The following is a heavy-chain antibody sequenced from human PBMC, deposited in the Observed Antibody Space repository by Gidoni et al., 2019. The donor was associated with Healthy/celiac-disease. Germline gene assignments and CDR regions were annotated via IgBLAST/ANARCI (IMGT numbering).Heavy chain of an antibody. CDR3: AREAYSNAFDI. CDR1: GYTFTSYY. D-gene: IGHD2-21*01. V-gene: IGHV1-46*01. Sequence: QVQLVQSGAEVKKPGASVKVSCKASGYTFTSYYMHWVRQAPGQGLEWMGIINPSGGSTSYAQKFQGRVTKTRDTSTSTVYMELSSLRSEDTAVYYCAREAYSNAFDIWGQGTMVTVSS. J-gene: IGHJ3*02. CDR2: INPSGGST.